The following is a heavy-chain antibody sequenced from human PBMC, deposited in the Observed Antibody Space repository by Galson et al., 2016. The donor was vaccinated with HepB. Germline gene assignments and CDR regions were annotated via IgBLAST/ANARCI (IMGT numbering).Heavy chain of an antibody. D-gene: IGHD3-16*01. J-gene: IGHJ4*02. V-gene: IGHV5-51*01. CDR1: GYKFTTYW. Sequence: SGAEVKQPGESLKISCQVSGYKFTTYWIGWVRQMPGKGLEWMGLIYPRDSDVTYSPSFQGQVTISADKSITTAYLQWSSLKASDTAMYYCARLGGALPFDYWGQGTLVTVSS. CDR2: IYPRDSDV. CDR3: ARLGGALPFDY.